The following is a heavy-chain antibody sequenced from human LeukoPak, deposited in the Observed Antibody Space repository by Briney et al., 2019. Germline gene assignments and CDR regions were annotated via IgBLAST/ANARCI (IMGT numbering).Heavy chain of an antibody. CDR1: GFTFSSYW. CDR2: IKQDGSEK. D-gene: IGHD3-22*01. J-gene: IGHJ4*02. Sequence: PGGSLRLSCAASGFTFSSYWMSWVRQAPGKGLEWVANIKQDGSEKYYVDSVKGRFTISRDNAKNSLYLQMNSLRAEDTAVYYCASSGFSSGYYHGDYWGQGTLVTVSS. V-gene: IGHV3-7*01. CDR3: ASSGFSSGYYHGDY.